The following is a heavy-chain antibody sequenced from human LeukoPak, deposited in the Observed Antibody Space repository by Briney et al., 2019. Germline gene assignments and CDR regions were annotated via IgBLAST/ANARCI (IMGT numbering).Heavy chain of an antibody. Sequence: GRSLRLSCAASGFTFSSYGMHWVRQAPGKGLEWVAVISYDGSNKNYADSVKGRFTISRDNSKNTLYLQMNSLRAEDTAVYYCAKDSARYSSYYYYMDVWGKGTTVTVSS. CDR1: GFTFSSYG. J-gene: IGHJ6*03. V-gene: IGHV3-30*18. CDR2: ISYDGSNK. D-gene: IGHD3-16*02. CDR3: AKDSARYSSYYYYMDV.